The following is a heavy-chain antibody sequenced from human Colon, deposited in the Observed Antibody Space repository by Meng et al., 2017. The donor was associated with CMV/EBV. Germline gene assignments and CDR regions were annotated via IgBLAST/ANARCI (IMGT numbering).Heavy chain of an antibody. D-gene: IGHD3-3*01. V-gene: IGHV3-30*02. CDR2: IRYDGSSD. J-gene: IGHJ6*02. Sequence: GGSLRLSCAVSGFLFRSYGMHWVRQAPGKGLEWVAFIRYDGSSDYYADSVKGRFTISRDNSDNTLYLQMNSLRVEDTAVYYCAKDLPLSGVASNTGMDVWGQGTTVTVSS. CDR3: AKDLPLSGVASNTGMDV. CDR1: GFLFRSYG.